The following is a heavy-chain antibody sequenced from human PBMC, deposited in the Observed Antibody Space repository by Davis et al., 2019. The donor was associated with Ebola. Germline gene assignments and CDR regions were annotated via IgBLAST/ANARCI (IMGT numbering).Heavy chain of an antibody. J-gene: IGHJ5*02. Sequence: MPSETLSLTCAVSGGSISSGGYSWSWIRQPPGKGLEWIGYIYHSGSTYYNPSLKSRVTISVDRSKNQFSLKLSSVTAADTAVYYCARAVGAITSWFDPWGQGTLVTVSS. CDR3: ARAVGAITSWFDP. V-gene: IGHV4-30-2*01. D-gene: IGHD1-26*01. CDR1: GGSISSGGYS. CDR2: IYHSGST.